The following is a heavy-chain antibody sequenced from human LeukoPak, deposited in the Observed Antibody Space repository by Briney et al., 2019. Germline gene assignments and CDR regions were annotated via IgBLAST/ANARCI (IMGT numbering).Heavy chain of an antibody. CDR1: GGPISSYY. V-gene: IGHV4-59*08. CDR3: TRDYGSVSSVY. CDR2: IYYSGST. D-gene: IGHD3-10*01. Sequence: SETLSLTCTVSGGPISSYYWSWIRQPPGKGLEWIGYIYYSGSTNYNPSLKSRVTISVDTSKNQFSLKLSSVTAADTAVYYCTRDYGSVSSVYWGQGTLVTVSS. J-gene: IGHJ4*02.